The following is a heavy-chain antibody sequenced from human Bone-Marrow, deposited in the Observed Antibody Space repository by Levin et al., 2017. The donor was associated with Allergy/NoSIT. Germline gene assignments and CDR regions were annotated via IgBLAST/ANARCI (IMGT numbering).Heavy chain of an antibody. CDR2: LKQDGSEK. J-gene: IGHJ5*02. V-gene: IGHV3-7*01. CDR3: ARSCSGHYCRMYNWFDP. D-gene: IGHD3-22*01. Sequence: PAGGSLRLSCVVSGFYFEDYWMSWVRQAPGKGLEWVANLKQDGSEKAYVDSVKGRFTISRDNAKNSLFLQMTNLTAGDTAVYYCARSCSGHYCRMYNWFDPWGQGTQVTVSS. CDR1: GFYFEDYW.